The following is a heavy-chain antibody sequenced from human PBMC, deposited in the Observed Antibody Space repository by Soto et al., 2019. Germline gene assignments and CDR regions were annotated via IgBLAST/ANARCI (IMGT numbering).Heavy chain of an antibody. CDR2: IYYSGST. V-gene: IGHV4-59*01. CDR1: GGSFSGYY. D-gene: IGHD2-15*01. Sequence: SETLSLTCAVYGGSFSGYYWTWIRQPPGTGLEWIGYIYYSGSTNYNPSLKSRVTISVDTSKNQFSLKLSSVTAADTAVYYCAREGVDPYYYYYGMDVWGQGTTVTVSS. CDR3: AREGVDPYYYYYGMDV. J-gene: IGHJ6*02.